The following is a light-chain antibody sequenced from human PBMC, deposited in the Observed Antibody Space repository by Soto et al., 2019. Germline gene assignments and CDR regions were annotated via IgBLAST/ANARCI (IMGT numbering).Light chain of an antibody. CDR1: QSVLYSSNNKNY. J-gene: IGKJ4*01. CDR2: WAS. Sequence: DIVMTQSPDSLAVSLGERATINCKSSQSVLYSSNNKNYLAWYQQKPGQPPKLLIYWASTRESGVPDRFSGSGSWTDFTLNISSLQAEDVAVYYCQQYYSTPLTFGGGTKVEIK. V-gene: IGKV4-1*01. CDR3: QQYYSTPLT.